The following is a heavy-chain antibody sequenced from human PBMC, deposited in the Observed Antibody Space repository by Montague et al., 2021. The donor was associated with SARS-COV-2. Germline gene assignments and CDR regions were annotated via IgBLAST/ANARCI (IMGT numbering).Heavy chain of an antibody. Sequence: SETLSLTCTASGGSISSYYWTWIRQPPGKGLEWIGYIYYTGSTNYNPSLESRVTISLDTSKNQFALKLSSVTAADAAVYYCAREDRWNWFDPWGQGTLVIVSS. V-gene: IGHV4-59*13. J-gene: IGHJ5*02. CDR3: AREDRWNWFDP. CDR2: IYYTGST. CDR1: GGSISSYY. D-gene: IGHD5-24*01.